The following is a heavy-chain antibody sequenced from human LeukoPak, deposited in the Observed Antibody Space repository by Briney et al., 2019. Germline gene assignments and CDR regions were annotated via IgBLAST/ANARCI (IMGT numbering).Heavy chain of an antibody. CDR2: IYASGST. J-gene: IGHJ3*02. CDR3: ASVFRRGAYNYDGFDI. D-gene: IGHD5-24*01. Sequence: SQTLSLTCTVSGGSISSGGYYWSWIRQPAGKGLEWIGRIYASGSTNYNPSLKSRVIISIDTSKNKFSLKLTSVTAADTAVYYCASVFRRGAYNYDGFDIWGQGTMVTVSS. CDR1: GGSISSGGYY. V-gene: IGHV4-61*02.